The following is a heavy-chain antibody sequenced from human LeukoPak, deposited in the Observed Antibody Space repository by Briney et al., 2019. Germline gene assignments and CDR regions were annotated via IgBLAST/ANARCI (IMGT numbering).Heavy chain of an antibody. D-gene: IGHD3-10*01. CDR1: GFTFSSYG. CDR2: ISYDGSNK. V-gene: IGHV3-30*18. J-gene: IGHJ4*02. CDR3: AKTEWRYYGSGSYCPLDY. Sequence: GGSLRLSCAASGFTFSSYGMHWVRQAPGKGLEWVAVISYDGSNKYYADSVKGRFTISRDNSKNTLYLQMNSLRAEDTAVYYCAKTEWRYYGSGSYCPLDYWGQGTLVTVSS.